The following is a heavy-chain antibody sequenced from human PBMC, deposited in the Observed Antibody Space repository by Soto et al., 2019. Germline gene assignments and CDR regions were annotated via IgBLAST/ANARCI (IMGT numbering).Heavy chain of an antibody. J-gene: IGHJ4*02. D-gene: IGHD6-19*01. CDR3: AKDGGWSLAVAGLFDS. CDR1: GSTFSSDD. V-gene: IGHV3-23*01. CDR2: ISDSGGST. Sequence: EVHLLEYGGGLVQPGGSLRLSCVVSGSTFSSDDMSWVRQAPGRGLEWVSGISDSGGSTYYADSVKGRFTISRDNAKNTLYMQMKSLRVENTALYYCAKDGGWSLAVAGLFDSWGPGTQVPVS.